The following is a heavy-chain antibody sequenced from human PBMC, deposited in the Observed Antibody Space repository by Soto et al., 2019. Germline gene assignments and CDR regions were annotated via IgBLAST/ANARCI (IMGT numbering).Heavy chain of an antibody. Sequence: EVQLVESGGGLVRPGGSLRLSCAASGFTFSDHYMDWVRQAPGKGLEWVGRTRNKANSYTTEYAASVKGRFTISRDDSKNSLYLQMNSLKTEDTAVYYCARVEYSGSYYFDYWGQGTLVTVSS. V-gene: IGHV3-72*01. D-gene: IGHD1-26*01. CDR3: ARVEYSGSYYFDY. CDR2: TRNKANSYTT. CDR1: GFTFSDHY. J-gene: IGHJ4*02.